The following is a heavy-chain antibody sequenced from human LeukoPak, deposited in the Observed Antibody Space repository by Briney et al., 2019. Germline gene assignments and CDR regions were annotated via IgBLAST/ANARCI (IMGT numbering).Heavy chain of an antibody. CDR3: AKNSASSGTYFDH. CDR1: GFTVSTNY. CDR2: IYSGGSI. V-gene: IGHV3-53*01. J-gene: IGHJ4*02. Sequence: GGSLRLSCAASGFTVSTNYMSWVRQAPGKGLEWVSIIYSGGSIYYADSVKGRFTISRDSFKNSLYLQMNSLRAEDTALYYCAKNSASSGTYFDHWGQGTLVTVSS. D-gene: IGHD3-22*01.